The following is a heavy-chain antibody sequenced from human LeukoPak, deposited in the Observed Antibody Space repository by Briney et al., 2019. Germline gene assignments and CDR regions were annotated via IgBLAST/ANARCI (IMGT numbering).Heavy chain of an antibody. Sequence: SETLSLTCAVYGGSFSGYYWSWIRQPPGKGLEWIGEINHSGSTNYNPSLKSRVTISVDTSKNQFSLKLSSVTAADTAVYYCARIGRELSSFDYWGQGTTVTVSS. CDR3: ARIGRELSSFDY. D-gene: IGHD3-16*02. J-gene: IGHJ4*03. CDR1: GGSFSGYY. CDR2: INHSGST. V-gene: IGHV4-34*01.